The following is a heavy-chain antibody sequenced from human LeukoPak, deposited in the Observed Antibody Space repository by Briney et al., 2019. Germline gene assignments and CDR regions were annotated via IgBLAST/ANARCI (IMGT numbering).Heavy chain of an antibody. CDR3: ARDTLRGFDY. J-gene: IGHJ4*02. Sequence: EASVKVSCKASGGTFSSYAISWVRQAPGQGLEWMGRIIPILGIANYAQKFQGRVTITADKSTSTAYMELSSLRSDDTAVYYCARDTLRGFDYWGQGTLVTVSS. CDR1: GGTFSSYA. D-gene: IGHD3-10*01. CDR2: IIPILGIA. V-gene: IGHV1-69*04.